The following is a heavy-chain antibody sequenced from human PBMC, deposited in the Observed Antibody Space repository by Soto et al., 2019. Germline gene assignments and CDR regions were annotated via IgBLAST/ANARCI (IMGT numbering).Heavy chain of an antibody. Sequence: TGGSLRLSCASSGFTFTGYAMSWVRQAPGKGLEWVSAIRCSGSNTYYADSVKGRFTISRDNSKNTLYLQMNSLRAEDTAVYYCAKSVYNWNDGFFDYWGQGTLVTVSS. CDR2: IRCSGSNT. CDR3: AKSVYNWNDGFFDY. V-gene: IGHV3-23*01. CDR1: GFTFTGYA. D-gene: IGHD1-1*01. J-gene: IGHJ4*02.